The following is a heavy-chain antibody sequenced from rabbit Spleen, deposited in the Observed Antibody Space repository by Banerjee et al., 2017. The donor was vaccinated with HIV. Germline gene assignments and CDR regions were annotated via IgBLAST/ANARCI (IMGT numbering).Heavy chain of an antibody. D-gene: IGHD6-1*01. CDR2: IGAGSSGTT. CDR1: GFSFSSSYW. Sequence: QEQLEESGGDLVKPEGSLTLTCTASGFSFSSSYWICWVRQAPGKGLEWIACIGAGSSGTTYYASWAKGRFTISKTSSTTVTLQMTSLTAADTATYFCARADYYSDGLGGYDFPTGFDLWGPGTLVTVS. V-gene: IGHV1S45*01. J-gene: IGHJ4*01. CDR3: ARADYYSDGLGGYDFPTGFDL.